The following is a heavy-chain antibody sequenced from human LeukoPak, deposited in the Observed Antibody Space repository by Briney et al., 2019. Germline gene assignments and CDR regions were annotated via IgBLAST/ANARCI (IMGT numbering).Heavy chain of an antibody. D-gene: IGHD3-9*01. Sequence: GGSLRLSCAASGFTLSSYSMNWVRQAPGKGLEWISYISSVTTTIYYADSVKGRFTISRDSAKNSLYPQMNSLGDEDTAVYYCAKDSAYYWFDYWGQGTLVTVSS. J-gene: IGHJ4*02. CDR2: ISSVTTTI. CDR3: AKDSAYYWFDY. CDR1: GFTLSSYS. V-gene: IGHV3-48*02.